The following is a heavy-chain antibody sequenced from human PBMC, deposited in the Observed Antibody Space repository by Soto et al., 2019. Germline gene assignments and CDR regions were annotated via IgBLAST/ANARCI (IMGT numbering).Heavy chain of an antibody. V-gene: IGHV3-21*01. D-gene: IGHD5-18*01. J-gene: IGHJ3*02. CDR1: GFTVSSNY. Sequence: PGGSLRLSCAASGFTVSSNYMNWVRQAPGKGLERVSSISSSSSYIYYADSVKGRFTISRDNAKNSLYLQMNSLRAEDTAVYYCARLPIQLWINDAFDIWGQGTMVTVSS. CDR3: ARLPIQLWINDAFDI. CDR2: ISSSSSYI.